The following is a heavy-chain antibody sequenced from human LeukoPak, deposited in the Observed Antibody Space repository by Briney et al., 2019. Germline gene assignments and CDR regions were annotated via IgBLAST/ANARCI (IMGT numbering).Heavy chain of an antibody. D-gene: IGHD2-2*01. V-gene: IGHV3-23*01. J-gene: IGHJ4*02. CDR2: ISGSGGST. CDR1: GFTFSSYA. Sequence: GGSLRLSCAASGFTFSSYAMSWVRQAPGKGLEWVSAISGSGGSTYYADSVKGRFTISRDNSKNTLYLQMNSLRAEDTAVYYCAKGYCSSTSCYRAGYFDYWGQGTLVTVSS. CDR3: AKGYCSSTSCYRAGYFDY.